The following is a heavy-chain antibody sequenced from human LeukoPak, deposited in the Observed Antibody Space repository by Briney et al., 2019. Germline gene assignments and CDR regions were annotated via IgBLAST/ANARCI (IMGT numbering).Heavy chain of an antibody. D-gene: IGHD2-15*01. Sequence: GGSLRLSCAASGFTFSSYSMNWVCQAPGKGLEWVSSISSSSSYIYYADSVKGRFTISRDNAKNSLYLQMNSLRAEDTAVYYCASSVVVVAATGDEWNWFDPWGQGTLVTVSS. V-gene: IGHV3-21*01. CDR1: GFTFSSYS. J-gene: IGHJ5*02. CDR2: ISSSSSYI. CDR3: ASSVVVVAATGDEWNWFDP.